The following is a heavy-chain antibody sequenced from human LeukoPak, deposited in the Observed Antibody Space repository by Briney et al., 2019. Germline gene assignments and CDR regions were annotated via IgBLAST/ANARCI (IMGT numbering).Heavy chain of an antibody. CDR3: ARDFASEGYSYGSLYFDY. Sequence: ASVKVSCKASGYTFTSYAMHWVRQAPGQRLEWMGWINAGNGNTKYSQKFQGRVTITRDTSASTAYMELSSLRSEDTAVYYCARDFASEGYSYGSLYFDYWAREPWSPSPQ. V-gene: IGHV1-3*01. D-gene: IGHD5-18*01. CDR1: GYTFTSYA. CDR2: INAGNGNT. J-gene: IGHJ4*02.